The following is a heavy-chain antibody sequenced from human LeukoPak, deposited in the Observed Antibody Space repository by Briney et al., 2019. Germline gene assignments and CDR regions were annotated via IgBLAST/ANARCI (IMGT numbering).Heavy chain of an antibody. D-gene: IGHD2-2*02. CDR2: INPNSGGT. J-gene: IGHJ4*02. CDR1: GCTFTGYY. Sequence: SSVKVSCKASGCTFTGYYMHWVRQAPGQGLEWMGWINPNSGGTNYAQKFQGRVTMTRDTSISTAYMELSRLRSDDTAVYYCARVPMPAAIRYFDYWGQGTLVTVSS. V-gene: IGHV1-2*02. CDR3: ARVPMPAAIRYFDY.